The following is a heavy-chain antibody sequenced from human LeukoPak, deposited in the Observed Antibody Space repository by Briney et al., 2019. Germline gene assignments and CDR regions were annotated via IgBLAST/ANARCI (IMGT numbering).Heavy chain of an antibody. Sequence: GGSLRLSCTVSGFTFSNYEMNWVRQAPGKGLEWVSYISSSSATIYYADSVKGRFTISRDNAKNPLSLQMNSLGAEDTAVYYCARERGGTGGSYDLWGQGTLVTVSS. CDR2: ISSSSATI. CDR3: ARERGGTGGSYDL. D-gene: IGHD3-10*01. CDR1: GFTFSNYE. J-gene: IGHJ5*02. V-gene: IGHV3-48*03.